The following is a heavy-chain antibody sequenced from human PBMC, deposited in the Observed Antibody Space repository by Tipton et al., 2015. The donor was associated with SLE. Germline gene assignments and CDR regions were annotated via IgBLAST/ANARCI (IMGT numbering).Heavy chain of an antibody. J-gene: IGHJ4*02. CDR2: IYTSGST. Sequence: LRLSCTVSGGSISSYYWSWIRQPAGKGLEWIGRIYTSGSTNYNPSLKSRVTMSVDTSKNQFSLKLSSVTAADTAVYYCARLIPYYFDYWGQGTLVTVSS. D-gene: IGHD2-21*01. V-gene: IGHV4-4*07. CDR3: ARLIPYYFDY. CDR1: GGSISSYY.